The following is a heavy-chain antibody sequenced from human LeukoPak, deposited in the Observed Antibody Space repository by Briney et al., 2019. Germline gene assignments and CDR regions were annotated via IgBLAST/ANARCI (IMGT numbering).Heavy chain of an antibody. CDR2: SRNKADSYTA. V-gene: IGHV3-72*01. D-gene: IGHD6-13*01. CDR3: AKSSWYRLAY. CDR1: GFTFSDSF. J-gene: IGHJ4*02. Sequence: GGSLRPSCAASGFTFSDSFMSWVRQAPGKGLEWVGRSRNKADSYTAEYAASVKGRFTISRDESKNSLYLQISSLETEDAAVYYCAKSSWYRLAYWGQGSLVTVSS.